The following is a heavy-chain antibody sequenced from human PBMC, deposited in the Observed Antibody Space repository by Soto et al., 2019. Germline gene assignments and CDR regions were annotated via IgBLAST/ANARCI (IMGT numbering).Heavy chain of an antibody. CDR2: ISGSGGST. CDR1: GFTFSSYA. D-gene: IGHD4-17*01. J-gene: IGHJ4*02. V-gene: IGHV3-23*01. CDR3: AKEDYGGGGALGGLDYFDY. Sequence: GGSLRLSCAASGFTFSSYAMSWVRQAPGKGLEWVSAISGSGGSTYYADSVKGRFTISRDNSKNTLYLQMNSLRAEDTAVYYCAKEDYGGGGALGGLDYFDYWGQGTLVTVSS.